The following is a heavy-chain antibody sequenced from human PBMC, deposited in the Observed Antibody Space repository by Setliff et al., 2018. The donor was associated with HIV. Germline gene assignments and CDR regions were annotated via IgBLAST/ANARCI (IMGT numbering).Heavy chain of an antibody. CDR1: GGSISSSSYY. D-gene: IGHD1-7*01. CDR2: IYSTGYT. CDR3: ARHPREEPQRNYKFDS. J-gene: IGHJ4*02. V-gene: IGHV4-61*05. Sequence: PSETLSLTCTVSGGSISSSSYYWSWIRQPPGKGLEWIGYIYSTGYTNYHPSLKTRATISLDTSKSQFSLRLTSVTATDTAIYYCARHPREEPQRNYKFDSWGQGTLVTVSS.